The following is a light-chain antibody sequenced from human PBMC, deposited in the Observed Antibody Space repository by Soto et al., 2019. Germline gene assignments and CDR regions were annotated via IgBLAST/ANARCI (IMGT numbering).Light chain of an antibody. CDR2: GAS. V-gene: IGKV3-20*01. J-gene: IGKJ4*01. Sequence: EIVLTQSLGTLSLSPGERATLSCRASQSVSTGYLAWYQQKPGQAPRLLIYGASSRATGIPDRFSGSGSGTDFTLPINRLAPEDFAVYYSKHYDCSPRLTFGGGTTV. CDR3: KHYDCSPRLT. CDR1: QSVSTGY.